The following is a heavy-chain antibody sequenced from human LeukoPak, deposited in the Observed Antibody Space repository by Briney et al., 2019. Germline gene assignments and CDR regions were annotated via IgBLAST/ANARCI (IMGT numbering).Heavy chain of an antibody. CDR2: ISGSGGST. V-gene: IGHV3-23*01. D-gene: IGHD2-15*01. Sequence: GGSLRLSCAASGFTFSSYAMSWVRQAPGKGLEWVSAISGSGGSTYYADSVKGRFTISRDNSKNTLYLQMNSLRAEDTAVYYCVPEVVVAATYYFDYWGQGTLVTVSP. CDR1: GFTFSSYA. J-gene: IGHJ4*02. CDR3: VPEVVVAATYYFDY.